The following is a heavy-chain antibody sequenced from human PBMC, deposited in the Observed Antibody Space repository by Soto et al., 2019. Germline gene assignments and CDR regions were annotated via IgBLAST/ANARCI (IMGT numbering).Heavy chain of an antibody. CDR2: ISWNSGSI. CDR1: GFTFDDYA. CDR3: AKDIAARLVGYFDL. J-gene: IGHJ2*01. Sequence: EVQLVESGGGLVQPGRSLRLSCAASGFTFDDYAMHWVRQAPGKGLEWVSGISWNSGSIGYADSVKGRFTISRDNAKNSLYLQMNSLRAEDTVLYYCAKDIAARLVGYFDLWGRGTLVTVSS. D-gene: IGHD6-6*01. V-gene: IGHV3-9*01.